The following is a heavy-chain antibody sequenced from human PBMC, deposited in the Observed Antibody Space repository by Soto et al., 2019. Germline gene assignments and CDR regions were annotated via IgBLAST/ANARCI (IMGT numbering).Heavy chain of an antibody. V-gene: IGHV4-61*01. D-gene: IGHD2-2*01. Sequence: PSETLSLTCTVSGGSVSSGSYYWSWIRQPPGKGLEWIGNIYYSGHTNYIPSLKSRVTISIDTSKSQFSLKLTSVTAADTAVYYCARLHSIVPATDFDYWGQGALVTVSS. CDR1: GGSVSSGSYY. CDR3: ARLHSIVPATDFDY. J-gene: IGHJ4*02. CDR2: IYYSGHT.